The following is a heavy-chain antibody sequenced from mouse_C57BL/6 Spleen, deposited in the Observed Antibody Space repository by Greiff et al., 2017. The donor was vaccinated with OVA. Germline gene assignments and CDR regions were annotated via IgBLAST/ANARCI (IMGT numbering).Heavy chain of an antibody. Sequence: EVKLVESGGDLVKPGGSLKLSCAASGFTFSSYGMSWVRQTPDKRLEWVATISSGGSYTYYPDSVKGRFTISRDNAKNTLYLQMSSLKSEDTAMYYCAREVLFAYWGQGTLVTVSA. CDR2: ISSGGSYT. V-gene: IGHV5-6*02. CDR1: GFTFSSYG. CDR3: AREVLFAY. J-gene: IGHJ3*01. D-gene: IGHD2-14*01.